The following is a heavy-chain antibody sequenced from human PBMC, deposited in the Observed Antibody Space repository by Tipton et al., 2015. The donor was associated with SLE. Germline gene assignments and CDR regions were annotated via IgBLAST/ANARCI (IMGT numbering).Heavy chain of an antibody. CDR1: GGSFSGYY. J-gene: IGHJ5*02. Sequence: TLSLTCAVYGGSFSGYYWSWIRQPPGKGLEWIGEINHSGSTNYNPSLKSRVTISVDTSKNQFSLKLSSVTAADTAVYYCASLSSGSYYDWFDRWGQGTLVTVSS. D-gene: IGHD1-26*01. CDR3: ASLSSGSYYDWFDR. V-gene: IGHV4-34*01. CDR2: INHSGST.